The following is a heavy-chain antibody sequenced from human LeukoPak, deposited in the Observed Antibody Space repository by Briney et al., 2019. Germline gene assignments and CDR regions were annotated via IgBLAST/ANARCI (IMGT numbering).Heavy chain of an antibody. D-gene: IGHD7-27*01. J-gene: IGHJ4*02. Sequence: PGGSLRLSCAASGFTFSDHYMTWIRQAPGKGLEWVSYISQTGTDINYADPVKGRFTLSRDNARNSLYLQTNNLRVEDTAVYYCGRGHWGLDSWGQGTLVSVSS. CDR3: GRGHWGLDS. CDR1: GFTFSDHY. V-gene: IGHV3-11*04. CDR2: ISQTGTDI.